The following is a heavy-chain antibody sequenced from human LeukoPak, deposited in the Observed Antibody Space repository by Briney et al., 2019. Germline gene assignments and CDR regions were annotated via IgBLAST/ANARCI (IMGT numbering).Heavy chain of an antibody. CDR3: ARGGGLDV. J-gene: IGHJ6*02. Sequence: PGGSLRLSCAASGLTFSGYWMNWDRQAPGKGLEWVASINHNGNVNYYVDSVKGRFTISRDNAKNSLYLQMSNLRAEDTAVYFCARGGGLDVWGQGATVTVSS. CDR2: INHNGNVN. D-gene: IGHD3-16*01. CDR1: GLTFSGYW. V-gene: IGHV3-7*03.